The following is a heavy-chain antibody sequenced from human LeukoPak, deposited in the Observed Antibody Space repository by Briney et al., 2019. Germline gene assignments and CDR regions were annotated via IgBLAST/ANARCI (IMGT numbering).Heavy chain of an antibody. D-gene: IGHD2-15*01. Sequence: PGGSLRLSCAASGFTLSSYWMHWVRQAPGKGLVWASRINSDGSTTSYADSVKGRFTISRDNAKNTVYLQVNSLRAEDTAVYYCARPSFSFYDGMHVWGQGTTVTVSS. CDR1: GFTLSSYW. CDR3: ARPSFSFYDGMHV. V-gene: IGHV3-74*01. CDR2: INSDGSTT. J-gene: IGHJ6*02.